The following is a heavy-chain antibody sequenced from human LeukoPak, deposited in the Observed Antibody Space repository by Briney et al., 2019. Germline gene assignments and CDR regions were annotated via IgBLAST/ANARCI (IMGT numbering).Heavy chain of an antibody. J-gene: IGHJ5*02. D-gene: IGHD1-26*01. CDR1: GGSMSSAY. V-gene: IGHV4-59*01. CDR3: ARLVAPGSLEDWFDH. CDR2: AYYTGDN. Sequence: SETLSLTCTVSGGSMSSAYWSWLRQSPGKGLEWIGYAYYTGDNNYNPSLKSRVTILVDTSKRQFSLKMRSVTAAGTAIYYCARLVAPGSLEDWFDHWGQGTLVTVSS.